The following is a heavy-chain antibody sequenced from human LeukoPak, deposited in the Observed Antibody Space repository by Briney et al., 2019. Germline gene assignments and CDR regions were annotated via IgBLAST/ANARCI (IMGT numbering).Heavy chain of an antibody. CDR3: AIDSIEDYDILTGYFDY. CDR1: GYSISSGYY. Sequence: SETLSLTCAVSGYSISSGYYWGWIRQPPGKGLEWVGSIYHSGSTYYNPSLKSRVTISVDTSKNQFSLKLSSVTAADTAVYYCAIDSIEDYDILTGYFDYWGQGTLVTVSS. CDR2: IYHSGST. V-gene: IGHV4-38-2*02. D-gene: IGHD3-9*01. J-gene: IGHJ4*02.